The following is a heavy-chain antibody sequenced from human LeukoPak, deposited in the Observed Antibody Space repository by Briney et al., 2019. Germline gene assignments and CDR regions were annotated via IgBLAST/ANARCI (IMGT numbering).Heavy chain of an antibody. V-gene: IGHV4-31*03. CDR3: ARDSSGKIDY. CDR1: GDSISSGGHY. J-gene: IGHJ4*02. CDR2: IYYSGTT. D-gene: IGHD1-26*01. Sequence: PSEALSLTCTVSGDSISSGGHYWCWIRQHPGKGLEWIGYIYYSGTTYYNPSLKSRITISVDMSKNQFSLKVSSVTAADTAVYYCARDSSGKIDYWGQGTLVTVSS.